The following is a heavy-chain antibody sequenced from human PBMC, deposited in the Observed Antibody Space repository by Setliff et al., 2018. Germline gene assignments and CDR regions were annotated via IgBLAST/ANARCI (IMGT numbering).Heavy chain of an antibody. CDR2: IYHSGST. CDR1: GYSISSGYY. Sequence: SETLSLTCAVSGYSISSGYYWGWIRQPPGKGLEWIGSIYHSGSTYYNPSLKSRVTISVDTSKNQFSLKLSSVTAADTAVYYCARQPEGGYYDSSGYYGMAPYYFDYWGQGTRVTVSS. J-gene: IGHJ4*02. D-gene: IGHD3-22*01. CDR3: ARQPEGGYYDSSGYYGMAPYYFDY. V-gene: IGHV4-38-2*01.